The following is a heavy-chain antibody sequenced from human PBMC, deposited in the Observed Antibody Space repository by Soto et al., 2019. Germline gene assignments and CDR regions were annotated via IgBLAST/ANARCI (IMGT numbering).Heavy chain of an antibody. J-gene: IGHJ5*01. D-gene: IGHD2-15*01. CDR3: ARPIQYYYCSGGHSAWFYS. Sequence: SVKVSCKASGGTFSSYAISWVRQAPGQGLEWMGGIIPIFGTANYAQKFQGRVTITADESTSTAYMELSSLRSEDTAVYYCARPIQYYYCSGGHSAWFYSRAQRTPVTVSS. CDR2: IIPIFGTA. CDR1: GGTFSSYA. V-gene: IGHV1-69*13.